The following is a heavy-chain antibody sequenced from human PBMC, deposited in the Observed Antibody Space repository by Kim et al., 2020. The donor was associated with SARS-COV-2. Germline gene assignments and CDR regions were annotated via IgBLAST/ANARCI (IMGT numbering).Heavy chain of an antibody. CDR2: IYYSGST. D-gene: IGHD1-26*01. CDR1: GGSISSSSYY. V-gene: IGHV4-39*01. CDR3: ARHEWELHDDAFDI. J-gene: IGHJ3*02. Sequence: SETLSLTCTVSGGSISSSSYYWGWIRQPPGKGLEWIGSIYYSGSTYYNPSLKSRVTISVDTSKNQFSLKLSSVTAADTAVYYCARHEWELHDDAFDIWGQGTMVTVSS.